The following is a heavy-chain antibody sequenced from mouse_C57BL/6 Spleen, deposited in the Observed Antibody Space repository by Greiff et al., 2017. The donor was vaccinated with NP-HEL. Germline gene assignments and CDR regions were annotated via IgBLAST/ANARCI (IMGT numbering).Heavy chain of an antibody. CDR1: GYAFSSSW. J-gene: IGHJ4*01. V-gene: IGHV1-82*01. CDR3: ARWGSPYAMDD. Sequence: LQQSGPELVKPGASVKISCKASGYAFSSSWMNWVKQRPGKGLEWIGRIYPGDGDTNYNGKFKGKATLTADKSSSTAYMQLSSLTSEDSAVCLCARWGSPYAMDDWGKGTSVTVSS. CDR2: IYPGDGDT.